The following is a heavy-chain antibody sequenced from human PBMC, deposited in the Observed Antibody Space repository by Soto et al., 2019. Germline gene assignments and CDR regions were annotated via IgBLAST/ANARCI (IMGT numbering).Heavy chain of an antibody. CDR1: GFTFSTYD. D-gene: IGHD2-15*01. V-gene: IGHV3-30*18. CDR3: AKVSISKSSAVTVDY. CDR2: VSYDTAYE. Sequence: QVQLVESGGGMVQPGTSLRLSCAVSGFTFSTYDMHWVRQAPGKGLEWVAVVSYDTAYENYADSVKGRFTISRDNSKQILYLQMNSLRAEDTAVYYCAKVSISKSSAVTVDYWVRGTLVTVAS. J-gene: IGHJ4*02.